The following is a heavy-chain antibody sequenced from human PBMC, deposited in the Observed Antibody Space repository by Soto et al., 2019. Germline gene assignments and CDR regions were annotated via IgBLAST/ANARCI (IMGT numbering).Heavy chain of an antibody. Sequence: ASVKVSCKVFGYTLSEVSIHWVRQTPGKGLEWMGGFDPENDETSYAQKFQGRVTLTEDTSTDTAYLELSSLRSEDTAIYYCAIAAYCSGATCYSDYNWFDPWGQGTLVTVSS. CDR3: AIAAYCSGATCYSDYNWFDP. D-gene: IGHD2-15*01. CDR1: GYTLSEVS. CDR2: FDPENDET. V-gene: IGHV1-24*01. J-gene: IGHJ5*02.